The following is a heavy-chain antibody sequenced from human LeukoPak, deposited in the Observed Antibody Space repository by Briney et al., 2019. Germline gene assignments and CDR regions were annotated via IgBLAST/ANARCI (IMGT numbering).Heavy chain of an antibody. J-gene: IGHJ4*02. CDR1: GFTFTSYA. CDR2: ISGSGGST. D-gene: IGHD3-10*01. Sequence: PGGSLRLSCAASGFTFTSYAMSWVRQAPGKGLEWVSAISGSGGSTYYSDSVKGRFTISRDNSKNTLYLQMNSLRAEDTAVYYCAKHRGFGELFGYWGQGTLVTVSS. V-gene: IGHV3-23*01. CDR3: AKHRGFGELFGY.